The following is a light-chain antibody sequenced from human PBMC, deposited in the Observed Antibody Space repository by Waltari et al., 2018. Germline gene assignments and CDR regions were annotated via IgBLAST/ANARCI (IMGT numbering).Light chain of an antibody. J-gene: IGLJ2*01. CDR2: DVS. V-gene: IGLV2-14*03. CDR1: ISDIGVYNH. Sequence: QSALTQPASVSGSPGQSITISCTGTISDIGVYNHVSWYQQYPGQAPKLLILDVSELPPGVFDRFSGSKSGNTASLTISGLQAEDEADYYCSSFTTSSSWIFGGGTKLTVL. CDR3: SSFTTSSSWI.